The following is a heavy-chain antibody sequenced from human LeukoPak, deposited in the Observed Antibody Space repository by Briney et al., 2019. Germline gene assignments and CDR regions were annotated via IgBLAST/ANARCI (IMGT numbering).Heavy chain of an antibody. CDR1: GGSISSGGYY. CDR3: ARLKAVYGDSMDGMDV. CDR2: IYYSGST. D-gene: IGHD4-17*01. J-gene: IGHJ6*02. Sequence: SETLSLTCAVSGGSISSGGYYWSWIRQPPGKGLEWIGYIYYSGSTNYNPSLKSRVTISVDTSKNQFSLKLSSVTAADTAVYYCARLKAVYGDSMDGMDVWGQGTTVTVSS. V-gene: IGHV4-61*08.